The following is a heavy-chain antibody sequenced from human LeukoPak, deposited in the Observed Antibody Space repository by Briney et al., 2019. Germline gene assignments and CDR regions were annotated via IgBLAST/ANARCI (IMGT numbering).Heavy chain of an antibody. CDR3: AREEYYDSWSGYYARNWFDP. CDR1: GFTFSSYW. CDR2: INSDGSST. D-gene: IGHD3-3*01. V-gene: IGHV3-74*01. J-gene: IGHJ5*02. Sequence: GGTMRLSCAASGFTFSSYWMHWVRQAPGKGLVWVSRINSDGSSTSYADSVKGRFTISRDNAKNTLYLQMNSLRAEDMAVYYCAREEYYDSWSGYYARNWFDPWGQGTLVTVSS.